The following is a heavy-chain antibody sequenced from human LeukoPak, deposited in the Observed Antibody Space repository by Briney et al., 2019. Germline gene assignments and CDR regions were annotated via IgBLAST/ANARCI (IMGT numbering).Heavy chain of an antibody. CDR2: ISRSGDNL. CDR3: AREVIIFPDYYYYGMDV. J-gene: IGHJ6*02. V-gene: IGHV3-11*01. D-gene: IGHD3-9*01. Sequence: GGSLRLSCAASGFTFRDYYMTWVRQAPGKGLEWSSYISRSGDNLYYADSVEGRFTISRDNARNSVYLQMNSLRAEDTAVYYCAREVIIFPDYYYYGMDVWGQGTTVTVSS. CDR1: GFTFRDYY.